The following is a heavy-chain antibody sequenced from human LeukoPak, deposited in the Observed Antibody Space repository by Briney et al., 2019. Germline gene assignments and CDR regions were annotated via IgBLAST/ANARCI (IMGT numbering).Heavy chain of an antibody. CDR2: ISESGGST. D-gene: IGHD6-13*01. J-gene: IGHJ4*02. CDR3: GKGGTSSRWYGAGGH. Sequence: GGSLRLSCAASGFTFKSHGMTWVRQAPGKGLEWVTVISESGGSTYYADSVKGRFTISRDNSKNTLYLQMNSLRAEDTAVYYCGKGGTSSRWYGAGGHWGQGTLVTVSS. V-gene: IGHV3-23*01. CDR1: GFTFKSHG.